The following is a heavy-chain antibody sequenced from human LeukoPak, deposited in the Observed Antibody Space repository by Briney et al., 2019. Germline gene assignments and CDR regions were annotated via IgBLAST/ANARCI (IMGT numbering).Heavy chain of an antibody. V-gene: IGHV1-18*01. CDR1: GYTFTSYG. Sequence: VASVKVSCKASGYTFTSYGISWVRQAPGQGLEWMGWISAYNGNTNYAQKLQGRVTMTTDTSTSTAYMELRSLRSDDTAVYYCARDRGSSARVVPAVNDAFDIWGQGTMVTVSS. J-gene: IGHJ3*02. CDR2: ISAYNGNT. D-gene: IGHD2-2*01. CDR3: ARDRGSSARVVPAVNDAFDI.